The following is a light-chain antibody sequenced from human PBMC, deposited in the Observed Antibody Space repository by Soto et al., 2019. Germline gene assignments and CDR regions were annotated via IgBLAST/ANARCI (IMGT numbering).Light chain of an antibody. CDR3: QQSYSTPIT. Sequence: AIRMTQSPSSLSAFTGDRVTITCRASQGISNYLVWYQQKPGKAPKLLISAVSTLQSGVPSRFSGSGSGTDFTLTISSLQPEDFATYYCQQSYSTPITFGQGTRLEIK. V-gene: IGKV1-8*01. CDR2: AVS. CDR1: QGISNY. J-gene: IGKJ5*01.